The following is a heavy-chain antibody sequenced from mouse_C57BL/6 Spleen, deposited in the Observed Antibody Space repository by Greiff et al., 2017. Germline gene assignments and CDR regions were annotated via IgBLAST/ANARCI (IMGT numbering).Heavy chain of an antibody. V-gene: IGHV3-6*01. CDR3: VSRSSGYGFAY. CDR2: ISYDGSN. Sequence: ESGPGLVKPSQSLSLTCSVTGYSITSGYYWNWIRQFPGNKLEWMGYISYDGSNNYNPSLKNRISITRDTSKNQFFLKLNSVTTEDTATYYCVSRSSGYGFAYWGQGTLVTVSA. D-gene: IGHD3-2*02. J-gene: IGHJ3*01. CDR1: GYSITSGYY.